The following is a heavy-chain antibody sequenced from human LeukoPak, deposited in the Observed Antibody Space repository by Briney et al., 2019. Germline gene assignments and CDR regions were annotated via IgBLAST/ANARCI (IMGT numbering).Heavy chain of an antibody. CDR2: ISGSGGST. V-gene: IGHV3-23*01. D-gene: IGHD3-10*01. J-gene: IGHJ5*02. Sequence: GGSLRLSCAASGFTFSSYAMSWVRQAPGKGLEWVSAISGSGGSTYYADSVKGRFTISRDNSKNTLYLQMNSLGAEDTAVYYCARDHMVRGVTPWGQGTLVTVSS. CDR1: GFTFSSYA. CDR3: ARDHMVRGVTP.